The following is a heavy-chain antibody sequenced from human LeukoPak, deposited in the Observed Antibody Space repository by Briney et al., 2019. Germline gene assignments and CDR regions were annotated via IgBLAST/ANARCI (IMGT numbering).Heavy chain of an antibody. V-gene: IGHV3-30*18. CDR3: AKTGMLRRVGYLDV. D-gene: IGHD1-1*01. CDR2: IAYDGNNA. Sequence: PGGSLRLSCVASGFIFSDYGIQWVRPAPGKGLEWVAVIAYDGNNAYYGDSVRGRFTISRDNSKKMVYLEMNSLRVEDTAVYYCAKTGMLRRVGYLDVWGKGTAVIVSS. J-gene: IGHJ6*04. CDR1: GFIFSDYG.